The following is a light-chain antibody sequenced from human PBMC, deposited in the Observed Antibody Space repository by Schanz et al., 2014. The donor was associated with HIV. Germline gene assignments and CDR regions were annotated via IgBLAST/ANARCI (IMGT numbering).Light chain of an antibody. V-gene: IGKV3D-15*01. Sequence: EIVMTQSPATLSVSPGERATLSCRASQRVSSNLAWSQQKPGQAPRLLIYDASIRATGVPARFSGSGSGTDFTLTISSLEPEDFAVYFCQQYATSAFTFGPGTKVDIK. CDR2: DAS. CDR3: QQYATSAFT. J-gene: IGKJ3*01. CDR1: QRVSSN.